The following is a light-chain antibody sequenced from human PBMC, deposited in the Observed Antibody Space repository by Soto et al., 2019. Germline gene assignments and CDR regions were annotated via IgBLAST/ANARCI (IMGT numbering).Light chain of an antibody. CDR1: SSYIGSNT. CDR2: SNN. V-gene: IGLV1-44*01. CDR3: AAWDDSLNGPV. Sequence: QSVLTQPPSASGTPGQRVTISCSGSSSYIGSNTVNWYQQLPGTAPKLLIYSNNQRPSGVPDRFSGSKSGTSASLAISGLQSEDEADYYCAAWDDSLNGPVFGGGTKVTVL. J-gene: IGLJ2*01.